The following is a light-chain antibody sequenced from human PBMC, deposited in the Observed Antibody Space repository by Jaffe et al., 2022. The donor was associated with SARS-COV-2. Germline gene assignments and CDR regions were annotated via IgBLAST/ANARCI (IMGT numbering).Light chain of an antibody. CDR1: QSVSNNY. V-gene: IGKV3-20*01. Sequence: EIVLTQSPGTLSLSPGERATLSCRASQSVSNNYLAWYQQKPGQAPRLLIFDASTRATGIPDRFSGSGSGTDFTLTISRLGPEDFAVYYCQQYDSSPQTFGQGTKLEIK. CDR3: QQYDSSPQT. J-gene: IGKJ2*01. CDR2: DAS.